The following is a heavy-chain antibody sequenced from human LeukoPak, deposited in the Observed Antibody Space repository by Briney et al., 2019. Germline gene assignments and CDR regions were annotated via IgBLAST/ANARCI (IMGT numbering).Heavy chain of an antibody. CDR2: IYHSGST. Sequence: SETLSLTCTVSGYSISSGYYWGWIRQPPGKGLEWIGSIYHSGSTYYNPSLKSRVTISVDTSKNQFSLKLSSVTAADTAVYYCARGTATTLYSAGYYYYYYMDVWGKGTTVTISS. CDR1: GYSISSGYY. D-gene: IGHD4-17*01. J-gene: IGHJ6*03. V-gene: IGHV4-38-2*02. CDR3: ARGTATTLYSAGYYYYYYMDV.